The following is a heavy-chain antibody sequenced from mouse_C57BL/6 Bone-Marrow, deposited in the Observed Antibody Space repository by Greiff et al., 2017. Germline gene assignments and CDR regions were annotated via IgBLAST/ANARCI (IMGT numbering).Heavy chain of an antibody. CDR1: GFTFSSYA. CDR3: ARGGYAMDY. D-gene: IGHD2-14*01. J-gene: IGHJ4*01. V-gene: IGHV5-4*01. Sequence: EVQVVESGGGLVKPGGSLKLSCAASGFTFSSYAMSWVRQTPEKRLEWVATISDGGSYTYYPDNVKGRFTISRDNAKNNLYLQMGHLKPEDTAMYYCARGGYAMDYWGQGTSVTVSS. CDR2: ISDGGSYT.